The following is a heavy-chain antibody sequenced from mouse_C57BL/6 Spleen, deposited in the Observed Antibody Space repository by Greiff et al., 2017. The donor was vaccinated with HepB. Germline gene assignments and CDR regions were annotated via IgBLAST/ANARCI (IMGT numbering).Heavy chain of an antibody. CDR3: ARSYYYGSRGYYFDY. V-gene: IGHV1-69*01. D-gene: IGHD1-1*01. CDR1: GYTFTSYW. CDR2: IDPSDSYT. Sequence: VQLQQPGAELVMPGASVKLSCKASGYTFTSYWMHWVKQRPGQGLEWIGEIDPSDSYTNYNQKFKGKSTLTVDKSSSTAYMQLSSLTSEDSAVYYCARSYYYGSRGYYFDYWGQGTTLTVSS. J-gene: IGHJ2*01.